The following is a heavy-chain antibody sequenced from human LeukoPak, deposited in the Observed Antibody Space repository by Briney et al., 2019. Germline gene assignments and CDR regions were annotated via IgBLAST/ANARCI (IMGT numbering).Heavy chain of an antibody. CDR3: ACAPPEYYSQSPAFDY. J-gene: IGHJ4*02. D-gene: IGHD3-16*01. Sequence: ASVKVSCKASGGTFSSYAISWVRQAPGQGLEWMGGIIPIFGTANYAQKFQGRVTITADKSTSTAYMELSSLRSEDTAVYYCACAPPEYYSQSPAFDYWGQGTLVTASS. CDR2: IIPIFGTA. CDR1: GGTFSSYA. V-gene: IGHV1-69*06.